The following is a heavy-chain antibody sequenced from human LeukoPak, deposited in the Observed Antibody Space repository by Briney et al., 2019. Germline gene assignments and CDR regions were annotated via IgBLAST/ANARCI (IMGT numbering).Heavy chain of an antibody. V-gene: IGHV3-30*18. Sequence: GGSLRLSCAASGFTFSSYGMHWVRQAPGKGLEWVAVISYDGSNKYYADSVKGRFTISRDNSKNTLYLQMNSLRAEDTAVYYCAKTGLMYDSSGVHFDYWGQGTLVTVSS. CDR2: ISYDGSNK. CDR1: GFTFSSYG. CDR3: AKTGLMYDSSGVHFDY. J-gene: IGHJ4*02. D-gene: IGHD3-22*01.